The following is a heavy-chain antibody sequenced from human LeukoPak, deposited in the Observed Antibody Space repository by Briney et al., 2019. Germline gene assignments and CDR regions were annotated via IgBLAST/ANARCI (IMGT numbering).Heavy chain of an antibody. CDR2: IYYSGST. Sequence: SETLSLTCTVSGGSISSGDYYWSWIRQPPGKGLEWMGYIYYSGSTYYNPSLKSRVTISVDTSKNQFSLKLSSVTAADTAVYYCARSELLWFGGVNSGFDYWGQGTLVTVSS. CDR3: ARSELLWFGGVNSGFDY. D-gene: IGHD3-10*01. V-gene: IGHV4-30-4*01. J-gene: IGHJ4*02. CDR1: GGSISSGDYY.